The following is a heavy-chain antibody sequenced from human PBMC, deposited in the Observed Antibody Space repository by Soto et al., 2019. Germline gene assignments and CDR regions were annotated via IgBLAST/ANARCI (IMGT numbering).Heavy chain of an antibody. CDR1: GGSISSGGYY. CDR2: IYYSGST. J-gene: IGHJ5*02. D-gene: IGHD2-2*01. CDR3: ARDAISGPAAISNWFGP. V-gene: IGHV4-31*03. Sequence: SETLSLTCTVSGGSISSGGYYWSWIRQHPGKGLEWIGYIYYSGSTYYNPSLKSRVTISVDTSKNQFSLKLSSVTAADTAVYYCARDAISGPAAISNWFGPWGQGTLVTVSS.